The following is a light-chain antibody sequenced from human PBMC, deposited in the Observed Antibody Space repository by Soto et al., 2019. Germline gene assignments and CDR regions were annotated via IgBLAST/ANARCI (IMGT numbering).Light chain of an antibody. CDR3: CSYAGSYDYV. Sequence: QSALTQPASVSGSPGQSITISCTGTSSDVGGYNYVSWYQQHPGKAPKLMIYDVNKRPSGVPDRFSGSKFGNTASLTISGLQADDEANFYCCSYAGSYDYVFGTGTKLTVL. CDR2: DVN. J-gene: IGLJ1*01. CDR1: SSDVGGYNY. V-gene: IGLV2-11*01.